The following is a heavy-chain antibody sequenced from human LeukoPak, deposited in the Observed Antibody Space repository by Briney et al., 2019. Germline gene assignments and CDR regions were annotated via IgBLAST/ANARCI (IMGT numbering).Heavy chain of an antibody. V-gene: IGHV4-59*01. CDR3: ARAGLLWFGEYYFDY. D-gene: IGHD3-10*01. CDR1: GGSISGYF. J-gene: IGHJ4*02. Sequence: SETLSLTCTVSGGSISGYFWSWIRQPPGKGLDWIGYIYSSGSTNYNPSLKSRVTISVDTSKNQFSLKLSSVTAADTAVYYCARAGLLWFGEYYFDYWGQGTLVTVSS. CDR2: IYSSGST.